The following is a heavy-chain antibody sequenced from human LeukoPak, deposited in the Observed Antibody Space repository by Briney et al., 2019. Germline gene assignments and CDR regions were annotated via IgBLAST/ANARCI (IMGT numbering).Heavy chain of an antibody. CDR3: ARDSHRGCSSTSCYFAWFDP. V-gene: IGHV1-69*04. CDR1: GGTFSSYA. CDR2: IIPILGIA. Sequence: SVKVSCKASGGTFSSYAISWVRQAPGQGLEWMGRIIPILGIANYAQKFQGRVTITADRSTSTAYMELSSLRSEDTAVYYCARDSHRGCSSTSCYFAWFDPWGQGTLVTVSS. D-gene: IGHD2-2*01. J-gene: IGHJ5*02.